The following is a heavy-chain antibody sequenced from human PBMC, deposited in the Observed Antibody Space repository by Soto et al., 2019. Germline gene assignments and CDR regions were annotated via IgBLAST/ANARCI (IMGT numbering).Heavy chain of an antibody. CDR3: ARHTYYYDIIDY. J-gene: IGHJ4*02. CDR2: IYYSGST. Sequence: PSETLSLTCTVSGGSISTYYWSWIRQPPVNGLEWIGYIYYSGSTNYNPSLKSRVTLSVDTSKNQFSLKLSSVTAADTAVYYCARHTYYYDIIDYWSQGTLVTVSS. CDR1: GGSISTYY. V-gene: IGHV4-59*01. D-gene: IGHD3-22*01.